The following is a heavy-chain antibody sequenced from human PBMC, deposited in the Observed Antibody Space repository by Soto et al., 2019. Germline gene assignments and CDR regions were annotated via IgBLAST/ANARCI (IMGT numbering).Heavy chain of an antibody. CDR1: GFTFTSSA. CDR3: AAAPYGGNPHDAFDI. V-gene: IGHV1-58*01. D-gene: IGHD4-17*01. Sequence: QMQLVQSGPEVKKPGTSVKVSCKASGFTFTSSAVQWVRQARGQRLEWIGWIVVGSGNTNYAQKFQERVTITRDMSTSTAYMELSSLRSEDTAVYYCAAAPYGGNPHDAFDIWGQGTMVTVSS. CDR2: IVVGSGNT. J-gene: IGHJ3*02.